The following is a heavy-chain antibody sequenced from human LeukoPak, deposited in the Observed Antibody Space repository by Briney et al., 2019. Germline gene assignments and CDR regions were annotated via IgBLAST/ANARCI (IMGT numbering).Heavy chain of an antibody. CDR2: IKSKTDGGTT. V-gene: IGHV3-15*01. CDR3: TTRLYDILTGYYLFDY. J-gene: IGHJ4*02. D-gene: IGHD3-9*01. Sequence: PGGSLRLSCAASGFTFSNAWMSWVRQAPGKGLEWVGRIKSKTDGGTTDYAAPVKGRFAISRDDSKNTLYLQMNSLKTEDTAVYYCTTRLYDILTGYYLFDYWGQGTLVTVSS. CDR1: GFTFSNAW.